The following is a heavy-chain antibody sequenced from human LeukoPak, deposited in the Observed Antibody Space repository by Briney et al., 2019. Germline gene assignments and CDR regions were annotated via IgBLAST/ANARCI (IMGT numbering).Heavy chain of an antibody. CDR2: INPNSGGT. CDR3: ASLRYFDWGSFDY. D-gene: IGHD3-9*01. V-gene: IGHV1-2*02. CDR1: GYTFTGYY. Sequence: ASVKVSCKASGYTFTGYYMHWVRQAPGQGLEWMGWINPNSGGTNYAQKFQGRVTMTRDTSISTAYMELSRLRSDDTAVYYCASLRYFDWGSFDYWGQGTLVTVSS. J-gene: IGHJ4*02.